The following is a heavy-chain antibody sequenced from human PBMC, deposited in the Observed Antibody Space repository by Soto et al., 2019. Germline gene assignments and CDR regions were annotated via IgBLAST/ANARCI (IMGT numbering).Heavy chain of an antibody. J-gene: IGHJ4*02. CDR3: VTDEDGNFFHY. CDR1: GFTFSSYW. V-gene: IGHV3-74*01. Sequence: GGSLRLSCAASGFTFSSYWMHWVRQAPGKGLVWVSHINSDGSSTTYADSVKGRFTISRDNAKNTLYLQMNSLRAEDTGIYYCVTDEDGNFFHYWGQGTLVT. D-gene: IGHD4-17*01. CDR2: INSDGSST.